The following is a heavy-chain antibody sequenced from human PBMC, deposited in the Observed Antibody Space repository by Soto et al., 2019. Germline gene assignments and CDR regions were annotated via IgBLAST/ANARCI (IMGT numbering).Heavy chain of an antibody. J-gene: IGHJ6*02. CDR2: ISYDGSNK. Sequence: GGSLRLSCAASGFTFSSYGMHWVRQAPGKGLEWVAVISYDGSNKYYADSVKGRFTISRDNSKNTLYLQMNSLRAEDTAVYYCAKATYSRGHYDFWSGYYGYYYYYGMDVWGQGTTVTVSS. D-gene: IGHD3-3*01. CDR3: AKATYSRGHYDFWSGYYGYYYYYGMDV. V-gene: IGHV3-30*18. CDR1: GFTFSSYG.